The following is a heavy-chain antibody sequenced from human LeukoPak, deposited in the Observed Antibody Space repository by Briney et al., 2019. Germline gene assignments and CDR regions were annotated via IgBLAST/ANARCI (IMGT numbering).Heavy chain of an antibody. D-gene: IGHD2-2*02. CDR1: GFTFSSYS. CDR3: ARAVRCSSTSCYTFSWFDP. Sequence: GGSLRLPCAASGFTFSSYSMNWVRQAPGKGLEWVSSISSSSYIYYADSVKGRFTISRDNAKNSLYLQMNSLRAEDTAVYYCARAVRCSSTSCYTFSWFDPWGQGTLVTVSS. J-gene: IGHJ5*02. CDR2: ISSSSYI. V-gene: IGHV3-21*01.